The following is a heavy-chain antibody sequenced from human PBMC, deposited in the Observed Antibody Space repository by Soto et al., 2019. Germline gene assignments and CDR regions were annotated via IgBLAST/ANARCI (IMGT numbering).Heavy chain of an antibody. J-gene: IGHJ6*02. CDR1: GFTFSSYA. CDR2: ISYYGSNK. CDR3: PRDRGRFLEWVFLGGVDLYYGMAV. V-gene: IGHV3-30-3*01. Sequence: GGSLRLSCAASGFTFSSYAMHWVRQAPGKGLEWVSVISYYGSNKYYADSVKGRFTISRDTPKNTLYLQMNSLRAEDTAVYYCPRDRGRFLEWVFLGGVDLYYGMAVWGQGTTVTVSS. D-gene: IGHD3-3*01.